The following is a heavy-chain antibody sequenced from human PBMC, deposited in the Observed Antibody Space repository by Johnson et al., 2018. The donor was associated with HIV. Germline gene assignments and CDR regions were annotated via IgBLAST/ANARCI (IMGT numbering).Heavy chain of an antibody. V-gene: IGHV3-30*09. J-gene: IGHJ3*01. CDR3: AREAYYARAFDL. Sequence: QVQLVESGGDVVQPGRSLRLSCAASGFTFSTSAMHWVRQAPGKGLKWVATISYAGINKYYADSLKGRFAISRDNSRNTLDLRMDSLRCEDTAVYYWAREAYYARAFDLWGQGTMVTVSS. CDR2: ISYAGINK. D-gene: IGHD3-3*01. CDR1: GFTFSTSA.